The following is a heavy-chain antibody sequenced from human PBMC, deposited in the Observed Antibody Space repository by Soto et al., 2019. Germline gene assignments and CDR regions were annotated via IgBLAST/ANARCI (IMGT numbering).Heavy chain of an antibody. Sequence: GGSLRLSCSASGFTFSIYAMSWVRQAPGKGLEWVSVISGDGASTHYADSVKGRFTISRDNSKNTLYLHMSSLRADDPAVYYCAKESPEFAFWGQGTLVTVSS. CDR1: GFTFSIYA. V-gene: IGHV3-23*01. CDR2: ISGDGAST. CDR3: AKESPEFAF. J-gene: IGHJ4*02.